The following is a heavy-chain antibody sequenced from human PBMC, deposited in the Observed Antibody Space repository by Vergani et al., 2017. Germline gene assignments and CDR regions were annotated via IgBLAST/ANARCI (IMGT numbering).Heavy chain of an antibody. CDR3: TRYYASAFDP. CDR2: IYYGGSS. J-gene: IGHJ5*02. CDR1: GGAISSFY. D-gene: IGHD3-3*01. V-gene: IGHV4-59*01. Sequence: QVQLQESGPGLVKPSETLSLTCIVSGGAISSFYWSWIRQPPGKGLEWIGYIYYGGSSNYNPSLRSRVTISLDTSKNQFSLKLSSVTTADTAVYYCTRYYASAFDPWGQGTLFTFS.